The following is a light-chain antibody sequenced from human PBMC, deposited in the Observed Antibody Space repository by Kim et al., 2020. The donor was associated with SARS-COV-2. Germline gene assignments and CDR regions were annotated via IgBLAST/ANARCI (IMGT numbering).Light chain of an antibody. CDR2: DAS. J-gene: IGKJ4*01. V-gene: IGKV3-11*01. Sequence: LSPGERATRSCRASQSVSGYLAWYQQKPGQAPRLLIYDASNRATGIPARFSGSGSGTDFTLTISSLEPEDFAVYYCQQRASWPLTFGGGTKVDIK. CDR3: QQRASWPLT. CDR1: QSVSGY.